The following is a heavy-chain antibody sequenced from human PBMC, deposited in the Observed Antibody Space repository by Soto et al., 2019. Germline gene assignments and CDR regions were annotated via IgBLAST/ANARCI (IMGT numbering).Heavy chain of an antibody. Sequence: GGSLRLSCAASGFTFSGSAMHWVRQASGKGLEWVGRIRSKANSYATAYAASVKGRFTISRDDSKNTAYLQMNSLKTDDTAVYYCTRHDPYSSSFAFDIWGQGTMVTVSS. CDR2: IRSKANSYAT. J-gene: IGHJ3*02. V-gene: IGHV3-73*01. CDR3: TRHDPYSSSFAFDI. D-gene: IGHD6-6*01. CDR1: GFTFSGSA.